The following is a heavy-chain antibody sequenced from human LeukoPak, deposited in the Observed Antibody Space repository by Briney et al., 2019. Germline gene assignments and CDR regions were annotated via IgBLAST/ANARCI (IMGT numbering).Heavy chain of an antibody. CDR2: IWYDGSNK. D-gene: IGHD2-2*01. CDR1: GFTFSSYG. CDR3: AKGPDVVVPAAMSDYGMDV. J-gene: IGHJ6*02. Sequence: LPGRSLRLSCAASGFTFSSYGMHWVRQAPGKGLEWVAVIWYDGSNKYYADSVKGRFTISRDNSKNTLYLQMNSLRAEDTAVYYCAKGPDVVVPAAMSDYGMDVWGQGTTVTVSS. V-gene: IGHV3-33*06.